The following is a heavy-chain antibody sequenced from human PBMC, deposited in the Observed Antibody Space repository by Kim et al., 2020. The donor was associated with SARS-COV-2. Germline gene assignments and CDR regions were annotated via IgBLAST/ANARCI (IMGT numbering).Heavy chain of an antibody. CDR1: GGSISSYY. J-gene: IGHJ3*02. V-gene: IGHV4-59*01. Sequence: SETLSLTCTVSGGSISSYYWSWIRQPPGKGLEWIGYIYYSGSTNYNPSLKSRVTISVDTSKNQFSLKLSSVTAADTAVYYCARGVRWPDAFDIWGQGTMVTVSS. CDR3: ARGVRWPDAFDI. CDR2: IYYSGST.